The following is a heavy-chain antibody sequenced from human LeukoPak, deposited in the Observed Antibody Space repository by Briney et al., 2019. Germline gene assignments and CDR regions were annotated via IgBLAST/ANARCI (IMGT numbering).Heavy chain of an antibody. J-gene: IGHJ4*02. V-gene: IGHV1-46*01. Sequence: ASVKVSFKASGYTFTTYGISWVRQAPGQGLEWMGIINPSGGSTSYAQKFQGRVTMTRDTSTSTVYMELSSLRSEDTAVYYCARDSDSSGYCFDYWGQGTLVTVSS. CDR3: ARDSDSSGYCFDY. D-gene: IGHD3-22*01. CDR2: INPSGGST. CDR1: GYTFTTYG.